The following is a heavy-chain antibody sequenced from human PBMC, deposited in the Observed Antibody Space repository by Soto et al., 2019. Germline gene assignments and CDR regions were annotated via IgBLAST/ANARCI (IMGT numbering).Heavy chain of an antibody. D-gene: IGHD3-3*01. Sequence: TGGSLRLSCAAPVFSFSGYAMSWVRQAPGKGLEWVSTISGSDGKTFYADSVKGRFSISRDTSKNTLYLQMNSLRADDTAVYYCARWSYLDYWGQGTRVTVSS. CDR2: ISGSDGKT. J-gene: IGHJ4*02. CDR3: ARWSYLDY. V-gene: IGHV3-23*01. CDR1: VFSFSGYA.